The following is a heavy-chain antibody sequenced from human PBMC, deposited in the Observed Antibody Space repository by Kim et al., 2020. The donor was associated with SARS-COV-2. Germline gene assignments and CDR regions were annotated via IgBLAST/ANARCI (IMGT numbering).Heavy chain of an antibody. CDR2: ISYDGSNK. J-gene: IGHJ4*02. D-gene: IGHD6-19*01. V-gene: IGHV3-30*04. CDR3: ARGKTGKAVAGSSPSDY. CDR1: GFTFSSYA. Sequence: GGSLRLSCAASGFTFSSYAMHWVRQAPGKGLEWVAVISYDGSNKYYADSVKGRFTISRDNSKNTLYLQMNSLRAEDTAVYYCARGKTGKAVAGSSPSDYWGQGTLVTVSS.